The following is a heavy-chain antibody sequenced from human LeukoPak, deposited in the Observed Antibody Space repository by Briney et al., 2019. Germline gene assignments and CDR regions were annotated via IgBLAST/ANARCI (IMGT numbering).Heavy chain of an antibody. Sequence: GSLRLSCAASGFTFSSYGMHWVRQAPGKGLEWVAVISYDGINKYYSDSMKGRFTISRDNSRNTLYLQMNGLRVEDTAVYYCAKTLWGLTLLSSDYWGQGTLVTVSP. V-gene: IGHV3-30*18. CDR1: GFTFSSYG. CDR3: AKTLWGLTLLSSDY. CDR2: ISYDGINK. J-gene: IGHJ4*02. D-gene: IGHD3-16*01.